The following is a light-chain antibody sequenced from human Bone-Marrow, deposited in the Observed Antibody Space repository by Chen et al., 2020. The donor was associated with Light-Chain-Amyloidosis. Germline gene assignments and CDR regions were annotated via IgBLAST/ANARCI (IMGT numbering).Light chain of an antibody. CDR1: SSDVGSYNL. Sequence: QSALTQSASVSGSPGQSIPISCTGTSSDVGSYNLVSWYQTHPCKVPNLMIYDDSKRPAGVSDRFSGANSCNTASRTISGLQAEDEADDYGSSYAGGPTFVIFGGGTKLTVL. J-gene: IGLJ2*01. CDR2: DDS. V-gene: IGLV2-23*02. CDR3: SSYAGGPTFVI.